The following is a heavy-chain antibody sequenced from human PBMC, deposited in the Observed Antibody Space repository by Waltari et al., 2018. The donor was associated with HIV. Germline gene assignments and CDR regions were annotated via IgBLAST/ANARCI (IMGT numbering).Heavy chain of an antibody. D-gene: IGHD6-13*01. CDR1: GFTFSNYL. J-gene: IGHJ6*02. V-gene: IGHV3-30*02. CDR2: IYYDGNNK. Sequence: QVHLVESGGGVVQPGGSLKLSCAASGFTFSNYLMHWVRQAPGKGLEWVTFIYYDGNNKNYADSVKGRFTISRENSKKTLYLQMNSLRHEDTAVYYCARGGLAISPAGTRLYTGMDVWGQGTTVTVSS. CDR3: ARGGLAISPAGTRLYTGMDV.